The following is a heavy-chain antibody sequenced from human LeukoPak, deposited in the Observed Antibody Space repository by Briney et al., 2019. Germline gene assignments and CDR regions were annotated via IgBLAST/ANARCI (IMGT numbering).Heavy chain of an antibody. CDR2: IIPIFGTA. D-gene: IGHD6-13*01. V-gene: IGHV1-69*06. CDR3: ARSSIIAAAGPYYFDY. CDR1: GGTFSSYA. Sequence: SVKVSCKASGGTFSSYANSWVRQAPGQGLEWMGGIIPIFGTANYAQKFQGRVTITADKSTSTAYMELSSLRSEDTAVYYCARSSIIAAAGPYYFDYWGQGTLVTVSS. J-gene: IGHJ4*02.